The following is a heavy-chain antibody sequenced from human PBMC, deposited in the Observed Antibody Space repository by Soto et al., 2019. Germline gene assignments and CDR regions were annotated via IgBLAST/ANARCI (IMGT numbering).Heavy chain of an antibody. CDR1: GYTLTELS. D-gene: IGHD1-1*01. Sequence: VSCKVSGYTLTELSMHWVRQAPGKGLEWMGGFDPEDGETIYAQKFQGRVTMTEDTSTDTAYMELSSLRSEDTAVYYCATPLSHQLAYDYWGQGTLVTVSS. CDR3: ATPLSHQLAYDY. J-gene: IGHJ4*02. CDR2: FDPEDGET. V-gene: IGHV1-24*01.